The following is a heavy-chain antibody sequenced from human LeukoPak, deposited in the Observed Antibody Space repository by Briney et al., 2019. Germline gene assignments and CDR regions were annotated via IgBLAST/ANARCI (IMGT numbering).Heavy chain of an antibody. V-gene: IGHV4-39*01. CDR2: GYYTGAT. CDR3: VTIRRYGGNSAYYFDD. D-gene: IGHD4-23*01. CDR1: GDSITNAIYY. J-gene: IGHJ4*02. Sequence: SETLSLTCSVSGDSITNAIYYWAWVRQPPGKGLEWIGTGYYTGATFYKASLKSHVTESADTSRNEFSLSLSSVTAADAAVYYCVTIRRYGGNSAYYFDDWGQGTLVTVSS.